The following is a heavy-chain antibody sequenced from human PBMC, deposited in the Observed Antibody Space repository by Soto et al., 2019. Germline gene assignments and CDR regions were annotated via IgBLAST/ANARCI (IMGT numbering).Heavy chain of an antibody. CDR2: IKQDGSEK. Sequence: EVQLLESGGGLVQPGGSLRLSCAASGFTFSSYAMSWVRQAPGKGLEWVANIKQDGSEKYYVDSVKGRFTISRDNAKNSLYLQMNSLRAEDTAVYYCARGSVYYYYGMDVWGQGTTVTVSS. V-gene: IGHV3-7*03. D-gene: IGHD1-26*01. J-gene: IGHJ6*02. CDR1: GFTFSSYA. CDR3: ARGSVYYYYGMDV.